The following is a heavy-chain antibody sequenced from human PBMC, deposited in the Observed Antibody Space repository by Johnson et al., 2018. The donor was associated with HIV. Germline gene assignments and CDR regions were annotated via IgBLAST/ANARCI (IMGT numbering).Heavy chain of an antibody. CDR2: IRYDGSYK. V-gene: IGHV3-30*02. J-gene: IGHJ3*02. CDR3: AKVKSWGLDAFDI. D-gene: IGHD7-27*01. Sequence: QVQLVESGGGVVQPGGSLRLSCAASGFTFNNYDMHWVRQAPGKGLEWVAFIRYDGSYKYYADSVKGRFTISRDNSKNTLYVQMNSLRGDDTAVYYCAKVKSWGLDAFDIWGQGTMVTVSS. CDR1: GFTFNNYD.